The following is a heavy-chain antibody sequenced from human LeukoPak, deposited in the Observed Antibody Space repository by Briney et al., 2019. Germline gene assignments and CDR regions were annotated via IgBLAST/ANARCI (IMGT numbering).Heavy chain of an antibody. CDR3: ASTPIPYYYYGMDV. CDR2: IYYSGST. CDR1: GGSNSSYY. D-gene: IGHD2-15*01. J-gene: IGHJ6*02. Sequence: SETLSLTCTVSGGSNSSYYWSWIRQPPGKGLEWIGYIYYSGSTNYNPSLKSRVTISVDTSKNQFSLKLSSVTAADTAVYYCASTPIPYYYYGMDVWGQGTTVTVSS. V-gene: IGHV4-59*01.